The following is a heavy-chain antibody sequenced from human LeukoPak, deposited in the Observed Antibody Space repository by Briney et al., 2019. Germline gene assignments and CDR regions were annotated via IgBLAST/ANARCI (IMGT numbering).Heavy chain of an antibody. CDR2: INHSGST. Sequence: SETLSLTCSVSGGSISSNNYYWSWIRQPPGKGLEWIGEINHSGSTNYNPSLKSRVTISVDTSKNQSSLNLSSVTAADTAVYYCARGEMATIEDAFDIWGQGTMVTVSS. D-gene: IGHD5-24*01. V-gene: IGHV4-39*07. J-gene: IGHJ3*02. CDR3: ARGEMATIEDAFDI. CDR1: GGSISSNNYY.